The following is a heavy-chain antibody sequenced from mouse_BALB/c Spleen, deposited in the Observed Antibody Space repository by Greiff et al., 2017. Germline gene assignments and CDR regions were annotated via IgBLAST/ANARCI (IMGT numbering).Heavy chain of an antibody. V-gene: IGHV1S126*01. D-gene: IGHD2-14*01. CDR3: ARGGGYYRYDVDAMDY. Sequence: VQLQESGPQLVRPGASVKISCKASGYSFTSYWMHWVKQRPGQGLEWIGMIDPSDSETRLNQKFKDKATLTVDKSSSTAYMQLSSPTSEDSAVYYCARGGGYYRYDVDAMDYWGQGTSVTVSS. CDR1: GYSFTSYW. J-gene: IGHJ4*01. CDR2: IDPSDSET.